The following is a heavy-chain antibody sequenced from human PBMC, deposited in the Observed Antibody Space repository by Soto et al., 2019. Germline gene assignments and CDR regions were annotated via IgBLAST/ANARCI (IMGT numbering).Heavy chain of an antibody. CDR2: ISSSGSDM. J-gene: IGHJ4*02. V-gene: IGHV3-21*01. D-gene: IGHD2-2*01. Sequence: EVQLVESGGALVKPGGSLRLSCAASQFSFGSYMMHWVRQAPGKGLEWVSSISSSGSDMYYADSVKGRFTVSRDSAMNSLILPMNSLRAEDTAVYHCARGQFSFASAFDHWGQGTLITVSS. CDR1: QFSFGSYM. CDR3: ARGQFSFASAFDH.